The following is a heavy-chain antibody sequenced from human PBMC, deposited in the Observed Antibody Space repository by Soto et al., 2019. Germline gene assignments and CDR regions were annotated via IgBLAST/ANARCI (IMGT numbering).Heavy chain of an antibody. D-gene: IGHD2-15*01. J-gene: IGHJ6*02. CDR1: GGSISSSNW. CDR2: IYHSGST. CDR3: ARAGRGYCSGGSCYSGLHGMDV. Sequence: QVQLQESGPGLVKPSGTLSLTCAVSGGSISSSNWWSWVRQPPGKGLEWIGGIYHSGSTNYNPSLKSRVTISVDKSKNQFSLKLSSVTAADTAVYYCARAGRGYCSGGSCYSGLHGMDVWGQGTTVTVSS. V-gene: IGHV4-4*02.